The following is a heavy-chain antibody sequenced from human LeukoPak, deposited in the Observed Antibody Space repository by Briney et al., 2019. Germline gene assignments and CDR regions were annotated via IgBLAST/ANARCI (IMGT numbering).Heavy chain of an antibody. D-gene: IGHD6-19*01. Sequence: GASVKVSCKASGYTFTSYGISWVRQAPGQGLEWMGWISAYNGNTNYAQKLQGRVTMTTDTSTSTAYMELRSLRSDDTAVYYCARDHLQWLVPSPADYWGQGTLVTVSS. CDR1: GYTFTSYG. CDR3: ARDHLQWLVPSPADY. V-gene: IGHV1-18*01. CDR2: ISAYNGNT. J-gene: IGHJ4*02.